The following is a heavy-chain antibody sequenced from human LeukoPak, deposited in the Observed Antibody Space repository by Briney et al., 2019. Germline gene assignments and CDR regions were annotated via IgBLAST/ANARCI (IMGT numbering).Heavy chain of an antibody. CDR2: IIPIFGTA. V-gene: IGHV1-69*06. CDR1: GGTFSSYA. J-gene: IGHJ6*03. D-gene: IGHD3-10*01. CDR3: ARDPGSGSQYYYYYYMDV. Sequence: ASVKVSCKASGGTFSSYAISWVRQAPGQGLEWMGGIIPIFGTANYAQKFQGRVTITADKSTSTAYMELSSLRSEDTAVYYCARDPGSGSQYYYYYYMDVWGKGTTVTISS.